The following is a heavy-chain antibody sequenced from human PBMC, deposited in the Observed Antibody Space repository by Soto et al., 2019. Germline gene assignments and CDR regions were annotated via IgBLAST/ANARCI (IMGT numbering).Heavy chain of an antibody. Sequence: SETLSLTCTVSGVSISSYYWSWIRQPPGKGLEWIGYIYYSGSTNYNPSLKSRVTISVDTSKNQFSLKLSSVTAADTAVYYCARLSNPSRRVWSGYYFYMDVWGKGTTVTVSS. J-gene: IGHJ6*03. CDR3: ARLSNPSRRVWSGYYFYMDV. CDR2: IYYSGST. CDR1: GVSISSYY. D-gene: IGHD3-3*01. V-gene: IGHV4-59*08.